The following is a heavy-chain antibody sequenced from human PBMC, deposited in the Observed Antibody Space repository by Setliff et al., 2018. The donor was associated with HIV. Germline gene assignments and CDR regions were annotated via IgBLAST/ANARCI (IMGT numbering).Heavy chain of an antibody. J-gene: IGHJ4*02. D-gene: IGHD3-10*01. CDR2: IGTLSDT. CDR1: RFIFNTYD. V-gene: IGHV3-13*01. Sequence: PGGSLRLSCAASRFIFNTYDMHWVRQAPGKGLEWVSCIGTLSDTYYPNSVKGRFTISRDNAKNSLYLQMNGLRAGDTAVYFCARARRRHYYGSGSYAVFDYWGQGIVVTVSS. CDR3: ARARRRHYYGSGSYAVFDY.